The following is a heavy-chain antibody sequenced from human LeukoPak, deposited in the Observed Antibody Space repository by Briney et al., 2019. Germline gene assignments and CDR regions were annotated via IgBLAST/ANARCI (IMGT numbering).Heavy chain of an antibody. Sequence: SETLSLTCAVYGGSFSDYYWSWIRQPPGKGLEYIGEINHSGITNYNPSLMSRVTISVDTSKNQFSLKLSSVTAADTAVYYCAREWNYWGQGTLVTVSS. CDR2: INHSGIT. CDR3: AREWNY. CDR1: GGSFSDYY. V-gene: IGHV4-34*01. D-gene: IGHD1-26*01. J-gene: IGHJ4*02.